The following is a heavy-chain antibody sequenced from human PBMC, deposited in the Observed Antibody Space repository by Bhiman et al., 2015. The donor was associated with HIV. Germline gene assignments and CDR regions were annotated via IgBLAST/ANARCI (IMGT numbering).Heavy chain of an antibody. V-gene: IGHV3-48*03. J-gene: IGHJ6*02. D-gene: IGHD2-2*01. CDR2: ISGSGSTI. Sequence: EVQLVESGGDLVQPGGSLRLSCAASGFTFSSYEMNWVRQAPGKGLEWVSYISGSGSTIYYADSVRGRFTISRDNAKNSLYLQMKSLRAEDTAVYYCARSTKXCSTARCYRVHYGLGLWGQGTTVTVSS. CDR3: ARSTKXCSTARCYRVHYGLGL. CDR1: GFTFSSYE.